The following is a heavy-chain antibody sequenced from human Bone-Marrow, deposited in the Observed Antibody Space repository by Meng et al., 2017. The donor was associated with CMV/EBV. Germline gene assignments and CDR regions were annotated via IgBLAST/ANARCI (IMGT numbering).Heavy chain of an antibody. J-gene: IGHJ3*02. D-gene: IGHD2-2*01. V-gene: IGHV4-39*01. CDR2: MYNSGST. Sequence: SDTLSFTCAVSGGPISGTTYYWGWIRQPPGTGLEWIGSMYNSGSTYYNPSLKSRVTISVDTSKNQFSLKLTSVTAAETAVYYCGRGRAPIEVVPVGGSFAIWGQGTMVPV. CDR1: GGPISGTTYY. CDR3: GRGRAPIEVVPVGGSFAI.